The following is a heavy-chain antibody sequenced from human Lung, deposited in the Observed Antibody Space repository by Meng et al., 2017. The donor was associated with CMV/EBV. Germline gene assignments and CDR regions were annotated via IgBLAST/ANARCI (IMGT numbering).Heavy chain of an antibody. J-gene: IGHJ2*01. CDR1: GLTVSGND. CDR3: ATFKQQPVGGTYWYSDL. CDR2: IHRDGNT. Sequence: GVLKISXAASGLTVSGNDMTWVRQAPGKGLEWVSLIHRDGNTYYGDSVKGRFTSSRDNSMNTLYLQMNSLKTEDTAVYYCATFKQQPVGGTYWYSDLWGRGTLVTVSS. V-gene: IGHV3-66*02. D-gene: IGHD6-13*01.